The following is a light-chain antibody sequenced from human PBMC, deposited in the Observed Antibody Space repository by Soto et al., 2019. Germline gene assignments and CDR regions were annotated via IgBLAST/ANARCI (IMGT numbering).Light chain of an antibody. CDR2: EVT. Sequence: QSALTQPPSAAGSPGQSVTISCSGTSSDVGGYNYVSWYQQHPGKAPKVMIYEVTRRPSGVPDRFSGSRSGNTASLIVSGLQDEDEADYYCSSYAGSNTVAFGGGTKLTVL. CDR1: SSDVGGYNY. J-gene: IGLJ2*01. CDR3: SSYAGSNTVA. V-gene: IGLV2-8*01.